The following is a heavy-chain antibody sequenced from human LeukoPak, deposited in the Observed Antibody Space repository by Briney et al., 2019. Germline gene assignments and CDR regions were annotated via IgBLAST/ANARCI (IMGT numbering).Heavy chain of an antibody. CDR2: INPNSGGT. CDR3: ARDSPPYYDFWSGYYKESYYYYGMDV. CDR1: GYTFTSYD. D-gene: IGHD3-3*01. Sequence: ASVKVSCKASGYTFTSYDINWVRQATGQGLEWMGWINPNSGGTNYAQKFQGRVTMTRDTSISTAYMELSRLRSDDTAVYYCARDSPPYYDFWSGYYKESYYYYGMDVWGQGTTVTVSS. V-gene: IGHV1-2*02. J-gene: IGHJ6*02.